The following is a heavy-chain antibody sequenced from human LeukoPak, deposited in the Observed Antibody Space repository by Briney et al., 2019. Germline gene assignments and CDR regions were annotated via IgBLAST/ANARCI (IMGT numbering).Heavy chain of an antibody. Sequence: SVKVSCKASGGTFSSYAISWVRQAPGQGLEWMGGIIPIFGTANYAQKFQGRVTITADESTSTAYMELSSLRSEDTAVYYCAVRFLEWLPPDYWGQGTLVTVSS. CDR1: GGTFSSYA. CDR3: AVRFLEWLPPDY. J-gene: IGHJ4*02. D-gene: IGHD3-3*01. V-gene: IGHV1-69*13. CDR2: IIPIFGTA.